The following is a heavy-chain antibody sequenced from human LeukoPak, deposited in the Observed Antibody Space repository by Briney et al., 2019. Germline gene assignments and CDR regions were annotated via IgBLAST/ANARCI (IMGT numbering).Heavy chain of an antibody. CDR2: ISNNGDNT. Sequence: PGGSLRLSCSASGFIFSNYAIHWVRQAPGKGLEYVSTISNNGDNTNYADSVEGRFTISRDNSKNTLYLQMSGLRPEDTAVYYCVKAAGSWYGYFDYWGQGTLVTVSS. CDR3: VKAAGSWYGYFDY. D-gene: IGHD6-13*01. J-gene: IGHJ4*02. V-gene: IGHV3-64D*06. CDR1: GFIFSNYA.